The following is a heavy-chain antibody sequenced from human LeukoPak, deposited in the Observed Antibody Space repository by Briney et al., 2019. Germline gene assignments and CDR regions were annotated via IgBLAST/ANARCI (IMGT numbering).Heavy chain of an antibody. Sequence: GGSLRLSCAASGFTFSSYAMSWVRQAPGKGLEWVSAISGSGGSTYYADSVKGRFTISRDNSKNSLYLQMNSLRAEDTAVYYCARSYYYDSSGYYQHYWYFDLWGRGTLVTVSS. D-gene: IGHD3-22*01. J-gene: IGHJ2*01. V-gene: IGHV3-23*01. CDR1: GFTFSSYA. CDR2: ISGSGGST. CDR3: ARSYYYDSSGYYQHYWYFDL.